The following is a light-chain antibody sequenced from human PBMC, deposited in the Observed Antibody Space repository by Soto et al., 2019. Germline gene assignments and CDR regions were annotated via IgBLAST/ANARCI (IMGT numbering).Light chain of an antibody. CDR2: LGS. CDR1: QSLQHRNGYNY. V-gene: IGKV2-28*01. J-gene: IGKJ2*01. Sequence: DVVMTQSPLVLPVTPGEPASISCKSSQSLQHRNGYNYLAWFLQKPGQSPQLLIYLGSTRASGVPDRFSGSGIGTDFTLKISRVEAEDVRIYYCMRSLQTPMYTLGHGTKLEIK. CDR3: MRSLQTPMYT.